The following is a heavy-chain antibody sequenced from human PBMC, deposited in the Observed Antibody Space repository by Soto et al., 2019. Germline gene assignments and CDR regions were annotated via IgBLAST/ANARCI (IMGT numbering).Heavy chain of an antibody. V-gene: IGHV3-66*01. CDR1: GFTVSSNY. CDR2: IYSGGST. Sequence: EVQLVESGGGLVQPGGSLRLSCAASGFTVSSNYMSWVRQAPGKGLEWVSVIYSGGSTYYADSVKARFTISRDTSKNTLYLQMNSLRAEETAVYCCARDFRGGYDYYYYYGMDVWGQGTTVTVSS. D-gene: IGHD5-12*01. J-gene: IGHJ6*02. CDR3: ARDFRGGYDYYYYYGMDV.